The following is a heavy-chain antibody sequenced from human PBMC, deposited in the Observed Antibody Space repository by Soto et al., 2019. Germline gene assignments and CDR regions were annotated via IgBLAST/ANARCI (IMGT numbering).Heavy chain of an antibody. J-gene: IGHJ4*02. CDR3: APSRVGRELDY. D-gene: IGHD3-3*01. Sequence: SGPTLGNHTQPLTLTCTSSGFSLHATEVGVGWIRQPPGKALEWLALIYWDDDTRYSSSLRSRLSITKVPSENQVVLRMTNMDPADTGTYFCAPSRVGRELDYWGQGTLVTVSS. CDR1: GFSLHATEVG. CDR2: IYWDDDT. V-gene: IGHV2-5*02.